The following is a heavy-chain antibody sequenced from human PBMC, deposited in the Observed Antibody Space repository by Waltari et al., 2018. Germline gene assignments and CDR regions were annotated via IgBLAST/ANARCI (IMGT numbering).Heavy chain of an antibody. J-gene: IGHJ3*02. D-gene: IGHD3-10*01. CDR2: IYNGVST. Sequence: EVQLLESGGGLVQPGGSLRLSCAASGFTFSSYAMSWVRHAPGRGLESVSVIYNGVSTYYAGSVKSRFTISRDNSKNTLYLQMNSLRAEDTAVYYCANRLLSYAFDIWGQGTMVTVSS. CDR1: GFTFSSYA. CDR3: ANRLLSYAFDI. V-gene: IGHV3-23*03.